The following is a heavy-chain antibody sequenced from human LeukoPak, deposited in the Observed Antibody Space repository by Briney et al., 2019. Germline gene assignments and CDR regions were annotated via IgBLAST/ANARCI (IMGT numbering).Heavy chain of an antibody. CDR2: ISTSGGST. Sequence: GGSLRLSCAASGFTFSSYSMNWVRQAPGKGLEWVSVISTSGGSTYYADSVKGRSTISRDNSKNTLYLQMNSLRAEDTAVYYCAREGTSYGSGSYYTFIDYWGQGTLVTVSS. CDR1: GFTFSSYS. J-gene: IGHJ4*02. CDR3: AREGTSYGSGSYYTFIDY. D-gene: IGHD3-10*01. V-gene: IGHV3-23*01.